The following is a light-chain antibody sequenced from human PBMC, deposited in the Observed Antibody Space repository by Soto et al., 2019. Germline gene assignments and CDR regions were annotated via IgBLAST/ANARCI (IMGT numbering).Light chain of an antibody. J-gene: IGLJ1*01. CDR3: SSYSSTSTRRP. CDR2: DVT. CDR1: SNDIGGYNY. V-gene: IGLV2-14*03. Sequence: QSVLTQPASVSGSPGQSITIPCTGTSNDIGGYNYVSWYQQFPGKAPKLIIYDVTNRPSGVSFRFSGSKSGNTASLTISGLQAEDGAGYHCSSYSSTSTRRPFGAGTKVTVL.